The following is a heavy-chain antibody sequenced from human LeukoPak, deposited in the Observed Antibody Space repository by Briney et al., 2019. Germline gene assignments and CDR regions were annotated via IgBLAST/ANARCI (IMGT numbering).Heavy chain of an antibody. CDR1: GYSISSGYY. V-gene: IGHV4-38-2*02. J-gene: IGHJ4*02. CDR2: LYEGETT. D-gene: IGHD1-1*01. Sequence: SETLSLTCTVSGYSISSGYYWGWIRPPPGKGLEWIGSLYEGETTYYNPSLKTRLTISLDTSKNQFSLRLSSVTAADTAVYYCGSNWSDFDYWGQGILVTVSS. CDR3: GSNWSDFDY.